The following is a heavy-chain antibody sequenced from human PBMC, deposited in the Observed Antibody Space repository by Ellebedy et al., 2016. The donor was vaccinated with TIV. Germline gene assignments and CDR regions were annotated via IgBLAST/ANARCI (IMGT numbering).Heavy chain of an antibody. Sequence: MPSETLSLTCTVSGDSIDTSTYYRGWIRQPPGKGLEWIGSFYYGGSTNYNLSLKSRVTISVDTSKNQFSLDLSSVTAADTAVYYCTRNGYYCLDYWGQGTLVTVSS. CDR3: TRNGYYCLDY. J-gene: IGHJ4*02. CDR2: FYYGGST. CDR1: GDSIDTSTYY. D-gene: IGHD3-22*01. V-gene: IGHV4-39*07.